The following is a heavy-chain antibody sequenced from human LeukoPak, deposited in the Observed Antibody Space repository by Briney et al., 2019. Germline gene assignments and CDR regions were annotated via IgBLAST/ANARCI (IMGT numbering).Heavy chain of an antibody. J-gene: IGHJ4*02. CDR3: ATHQARGSHSKFDY. D-gene: IGHD1-26*01. V-gene: IGHV3-23*01. CDR1: GFIFTNYA. Sequence: GGSLRLSCAASGFIFTNYAMAWVRKTPGKGLEWVSTIHNSGGGYSTYYADSVRGRFTVSRDNSDNTLFLQMYNLRAEDTAIYYCATHQARGSHSKFDYWGQGTLVTVSS. CDR2: IHNSGGGYST.